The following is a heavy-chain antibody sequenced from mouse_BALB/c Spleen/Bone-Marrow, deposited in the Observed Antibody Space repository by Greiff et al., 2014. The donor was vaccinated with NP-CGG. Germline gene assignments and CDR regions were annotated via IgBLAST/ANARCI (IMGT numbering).Heavy chain of an antibody. CDR1: GYTFTNYW. J-gene: IGHJ1*02. Sequence: VQLQQSGAELVRPGASVKLSCKASGYTFTNYWMNWVKQRPEQGLEWIGRIDPYDSETHSNQKFKDKAILTVDKSSSTAYMQLSSLTSEDSAVYYCARWGTTVVDYFDVWGAGITVTVSS. CDR3: ARWGTTVVDYFDV. CDR2: IDPYDSET. V-gene: IGHV1-52*01. D-gene: IGHD1-1*01.